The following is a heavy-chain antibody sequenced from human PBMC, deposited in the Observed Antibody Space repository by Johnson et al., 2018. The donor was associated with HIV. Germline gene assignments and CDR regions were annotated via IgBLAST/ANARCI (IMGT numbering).Heavy chain of an antibody. V-gene: IGHV3-7*01. Sequence: EVQVVESGGGVVQPGGSLRLSCVASGFTFSSYWMSWVRQVPGKAPEWVANIKRDGSEKYYVDSVKGRFTISRDNSKNTLYLQMNSLRAEDTAVYYCARAGRPYDFWSGYYSGDAFDIWGQGTMVTVSS. CDR1: GFTFSSYW. D-gene: IGHD3-3*01. J-gene: IGHJ3*02. CDR2: IKRDGSEK. CDR3: ARAGRPYDFWSGYYSGDAFDI.